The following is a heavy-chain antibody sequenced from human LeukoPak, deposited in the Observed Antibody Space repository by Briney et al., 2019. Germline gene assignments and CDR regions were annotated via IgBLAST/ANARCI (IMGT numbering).Heavy chain of an antibody. CDR2: IYYSGST. CDR1: GGSISSGDYY. V-gene: IGHV4-30-4*01. J-gene: IGHJ3*02. CDR3: ARDLGSPMIVVASDAFDI. Sequence: SQTLSLTCTVSGGSISSGDYYWSWIRQPPGKGLEWIGYIYYSGSTYYNPSLKSRVTISVDTSKNQFSLKLSSVTAADTAVYYCARDLGSPMIVVASDAFDIWGQGTMVTVSS. D-gene: IGHD3-22*01.